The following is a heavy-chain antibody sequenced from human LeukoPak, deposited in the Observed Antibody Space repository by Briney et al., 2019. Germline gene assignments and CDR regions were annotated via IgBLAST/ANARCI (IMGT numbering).Heavy chain of an antibody. J-gene: IGHJ4*02. CDR1: GFTFSSYG. D-gene: IGHD6-19*01. CDR2: IWYDGSNK. Sequence: GGSLRLSCAASGFTFSSYGMHWVRQAPGKGLEWVTVIWYDGSNKYYADSVKGRFTISRDNSKNTLYLQMNSLRAEDTAVYYCARDVGGAVGPFDYWGQGTLVTVSS. V-gene: IGHV3-33*01. CDR3: ARDVGGAVGPFDY.